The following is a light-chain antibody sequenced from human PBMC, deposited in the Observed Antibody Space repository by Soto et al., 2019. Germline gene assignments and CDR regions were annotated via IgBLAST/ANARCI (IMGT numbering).Light chain of an antibody. Sequence: QSVLTQPASVSGSPGQSITISCTGTSSDVGGYNYVSWYQQHPGKAPKLMIYDVSNRPSGVSNRFSGSKSGNTASLTISGLQAEDKADYYCSSYTSSSTNYVFGTGTKVT. J-gene: IGLJ1*01. CDR2: DVS. CDR1: SSDVGGYNY. CDR3: SSYTSSSTNYV. V-gene: IGLV2-14*01.